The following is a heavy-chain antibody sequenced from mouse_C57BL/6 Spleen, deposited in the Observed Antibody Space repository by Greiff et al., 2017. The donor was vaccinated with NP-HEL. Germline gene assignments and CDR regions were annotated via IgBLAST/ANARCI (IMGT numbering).Heavy chain of an antibody. CDR2: INPSNGGT. CDR3: ARGSGVRAWFAY. Sequence: QVQLQQSGTELVKSGASVKLSCKASGYTFTSYWMHWVKQRPGQGLEWIGNINPSNGGTNYNEKFKSKATLTVDKSSSTAYMQLSSLTSEDSAVYYCARGSGVRAWFAYWGQGTLVTVSA. V-gene: IGHV1-53*01. D-gene: IGHD3-2*02. J-gene: IGHJ3*01. CDR1: GYTFTSYW.